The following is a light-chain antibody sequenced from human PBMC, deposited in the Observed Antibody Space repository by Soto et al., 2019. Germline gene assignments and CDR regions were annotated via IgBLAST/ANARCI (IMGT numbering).Light chain of an antibody. CDR2: GAS. Sequence: EVVLTQSPGTLSLSPGERATLSCRASQSVSSTSLAWFQQKPGQAPRLLIYGASSRATGVPDRFSGSGSGTDFTLTISRLEPEDFVVYCCHQYGSSPLTFGGGTKVEIK. J-gene: IGKJ4*01. V-gene: IGKV3-20*01. CDR1: QSVSSTS. CDR3: HQYGSSPLT.